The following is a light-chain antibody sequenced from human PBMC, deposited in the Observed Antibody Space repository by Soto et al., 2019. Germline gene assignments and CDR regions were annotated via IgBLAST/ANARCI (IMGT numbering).Light chain of an antibody. Sequence: DFQMTQSPSTLSASVGDRVSITCRASQSVNNWLAWYQRRPGKAPKLLIYQASNLESGVPSRFSGSGYGTAFTLTISNLQPDDFATYYCQQYYGPWTFGQGTKVENK. CDR3: QQYYGPWT. CDR2: QAS. J-gene: IGKJ1*01. V-gene: IGKV1-5*03. CDR1: QSVNNW.